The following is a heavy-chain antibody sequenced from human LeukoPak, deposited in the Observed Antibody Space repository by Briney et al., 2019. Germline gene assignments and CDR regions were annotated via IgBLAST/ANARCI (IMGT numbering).Heavy chain of an antibody. CDR1: GGSISSSSYY. Sequence: PSETLSLTCTVSGGSISSSSYYWGWIRQPPGKGLEWIGSIYYSGSTYYNPSLKSRVTISVDTSKNQFSLKLSSVTAADTAVYYCARLGRYGDYVVNWGQGTLVTVSS. CDR2: IYYSGST. J-gene: IGHJ4*02. D-gene: IGHD4-17*01. V-gene: IGHV4-39*07. CDR3: ARLGRYGDYVVN.